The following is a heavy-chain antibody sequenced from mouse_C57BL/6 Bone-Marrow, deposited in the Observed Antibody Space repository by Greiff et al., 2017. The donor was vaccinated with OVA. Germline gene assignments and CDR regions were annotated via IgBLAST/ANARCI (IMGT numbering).Heavy chain of an antibody. J-gene: IGHJ2*01. Sequence: QVQLKQPGAELVMPGASVKLSCKASGYTFTSYWMHWVKQRPGQGLEWIGEIDPSDSYTNYNQKFKGKSTLTVDKSSSTAYMQLSSLTSEDSAVYYCARVYYSKCLAYWGQGTTLTVSA. CDR1: GYTFTSYW. CDR3: ARVYYSKCLAY. CDR2: IDPSDSYT. D-gene: IGHD2-5*01. V-gene: IGHV1-69*01.